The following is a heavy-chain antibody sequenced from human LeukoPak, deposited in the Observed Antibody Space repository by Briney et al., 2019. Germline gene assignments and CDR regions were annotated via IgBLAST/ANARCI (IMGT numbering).Heavy chain of an antibody. CDR1: GFTFSDYY. Sequence: KPGGSLRLSCAASGFTFSDYYMSWIRQAPGKGLEWVSYISSSGSTIYYADSVKGRLTMSRDNAKNSLYLQMNSLRAEDTAVYYCARNYDSSGRDAFDIWGQGTMVTVSS. CDR3: ARNYDSSGRDAFDI. V-gene: IGHV3-11*01. J-gene: IGHJ3*02. D-gene: IGHD3-22*01. CDR2: ISSSGSTI.